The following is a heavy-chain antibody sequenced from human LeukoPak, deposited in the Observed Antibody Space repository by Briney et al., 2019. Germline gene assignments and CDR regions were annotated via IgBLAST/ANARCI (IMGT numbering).Heavy chain of an antibody. CDR1: GFTFSSYS. Sequence: GGSLRLSCAASGFTFSSYSMNWVRQAPGKGLEWVSSISSSSSYIYYADSVQGRFTISRDNAKNTLFLQMNNLRADDTAVYYCARECWSTGCHYLDYWGQGTLVTVSS. J-gene: IGHJ4*02. CDR3: ARECWSTGCHYLDY. V-gene: IGHV3-21*01. D-gene: IGHD2-2*01. CDR2: ISSSSSYI.